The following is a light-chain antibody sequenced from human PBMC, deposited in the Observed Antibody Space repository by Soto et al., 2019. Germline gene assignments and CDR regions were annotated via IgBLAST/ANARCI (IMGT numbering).Light chain of an antibody. V-gene: IGKV1-6*01. Sequence: AIQMTQSPSSLSASVGDRVTITFRASQGIRNDLDWFQQKPGKAPKLLIYAASNLQSGVPARFSGSGSGTDFTLTISSLQPEDFATYYCLQKYFYPFTFGPGTKVDL. CDR3: LQKYFYPFT. CDR1: QGIRND. CDR2: AAS. J-gene: IGKJ3*01.